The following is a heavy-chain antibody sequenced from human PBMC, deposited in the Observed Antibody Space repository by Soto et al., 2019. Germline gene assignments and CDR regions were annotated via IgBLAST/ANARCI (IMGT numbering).Heavy chain of an antibody. V-gene: IGHV3-48*03. CDR3: ATARLTGNV. D-gene: IGHD3-9*01. Sequence: GGSLRLSCAPSGFTFSSYEMNWVRQAPGKGLEWVSYISVSGTMRFYADAVKGRFTISRDNTKKILYLQMNSLRAEDTALYYCATARLTGNVWGQGTTVTVSS. CDR2: ISVSGTMR. J-gene: IGHJ6*02. CDR1: GFTFSSYE.